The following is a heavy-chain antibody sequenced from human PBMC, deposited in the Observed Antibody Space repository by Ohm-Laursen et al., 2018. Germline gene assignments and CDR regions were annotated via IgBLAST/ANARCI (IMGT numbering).Heavy chain of an antibody. Sequence: SLRLSCAASGFTFTEYTMQWVRQSPGKGLEWVSLINWNGDTTYYADSVKGRFIISRDNSKNSLHLQMYSLRIEDTGVYYCVKEGGTMYFDSWGQGTLVTVS. CDR1: GFTFTEYT. D-gene: IGHD2-15*01. CDR2: INWNGDTT. CDR3: VKEGGTMYFDS. V-gene: IGHV3-43*01. J-gene: IGHJ5*01.